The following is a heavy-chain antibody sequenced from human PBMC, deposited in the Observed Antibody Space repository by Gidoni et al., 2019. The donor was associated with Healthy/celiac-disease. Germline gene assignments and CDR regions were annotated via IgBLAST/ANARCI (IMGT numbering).Heavy chain of an antibody. Sequence: EVQLVESGGGLVQPGGSLRLSCAASGFTFSSYSMNWVRQAPGKGLEWVSYISSSSSTIYYADSVKGRFTISRDNAKNSLYLQMNSLRAEDTAVYYCASIYGDYVTRSYGMDVWGQGTTVTVSS. CDR3: ASIYGDYVTRSYGMDV. D-gene: IGHD4-17*01. V-gene: IGHV3-48*01. CDR2: ISSSSSTI. CDR1: GFTFSSYS. J-gene: IGHJ6*02.